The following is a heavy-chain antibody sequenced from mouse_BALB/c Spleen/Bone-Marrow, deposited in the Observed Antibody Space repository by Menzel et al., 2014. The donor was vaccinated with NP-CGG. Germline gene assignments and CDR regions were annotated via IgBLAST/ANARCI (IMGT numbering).Heavy chain of an antibody. CDR3: ARRSDYDYFDY. CDR2: INSGGRYA. V-gene: IGHV5-6*01. Sequence: EVQVVESGRDLVKPGGSLKLSCAASGFTFSNYGTSWVRQTPDKRLEWVATINSGGRYAFYPDSVKGRFTISRDNAKNTLYLQMSSLKSEDTAMYYCARRSDYDYFDYWGQGTTLTVSS. D-gene: IGHD2-4*01. CDR1: GFTFSNYG. J-gene: IGHJ2*01.